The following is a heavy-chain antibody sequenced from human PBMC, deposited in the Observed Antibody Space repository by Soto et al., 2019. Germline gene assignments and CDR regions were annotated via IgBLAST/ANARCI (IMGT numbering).Heavy chain of an antibody. CDR3: ARDRLGNIVVVPADYYMDV. CDR2: ISSSSSTI. J-gene: IGHJ6*03. Sequence: GGSLRLSCAASGFTFSSYSMNWVRQAPGKGLEWVSYISSSSSTIYYADSVKGRFTISRDNAKNSLYLQMNSLRAEDTAVYYCARDRLGNIVVVPADYYMDVWGKGTTVTVSS. V-gene: IGHV3-48*01. D-gene: IGHD2-2*01. CDR1: GFTFSSYS.